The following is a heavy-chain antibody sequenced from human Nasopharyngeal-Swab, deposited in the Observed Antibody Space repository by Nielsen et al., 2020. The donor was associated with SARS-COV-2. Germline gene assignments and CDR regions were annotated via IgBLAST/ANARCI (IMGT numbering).Heavy chain of an antibody. CDR3: ARDGNLRTVRYFDL. CDR1: GFTFSNYD. V-gene: IGHV3-21*01. CDR2: ISSSSSYI. J-gene: IGHJ2*01. D-gene: IGHD4-17*01. Sequence: GGSLRLSCAASGFTFSNYDMHWVRQAPGKGLEWVSSISSSSSYIYYADSVKGRFNISRDNAKNSLYLQMNSLRAEDTAVYYCARDGNLRTVRYFDLWGRGSLVTVSS.